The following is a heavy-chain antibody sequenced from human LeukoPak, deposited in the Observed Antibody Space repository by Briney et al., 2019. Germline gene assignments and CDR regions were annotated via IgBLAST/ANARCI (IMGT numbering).Heavy chain of an antibody. J-gene: IGHJ4*02. Sequence: SETLSLTCTVSGDSISSSSYYWGWIRQPPGKGLEWIGSIYYSGSTYYNPSLKSRVTISVDTSKNQFSLKLSSVTAADTAVYYCARDKGGGSSIRYFDYWGQGTLVTVSS. CDR2: IYYSGST. CDR3: ARDKGGGSSIRYFDY. V-gene: IGHV4-39*07. D-gene: IGHD6-6*01. CDR1: GDSISSSSYY.